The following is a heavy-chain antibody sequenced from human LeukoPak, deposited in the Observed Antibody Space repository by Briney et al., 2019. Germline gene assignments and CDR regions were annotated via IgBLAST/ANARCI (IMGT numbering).Heavy chain of an antibody. Sequence: ASVKVSCKASGYPFTSYAMHWVRQAPGQRLEWMGWIDAGNGNTKYSQKFQGRVTITRDTSASTAYMELSSLRSEDTAVYYCARDRTYNWFDPWGQGTLVTVSS. CDR3: ARDRTYNWFDP. V-gene: IGHV1-3*01. CDR2: IDAGNGNT. J-gene: IGHJ5*02. CDR1: GYPFTSYA.